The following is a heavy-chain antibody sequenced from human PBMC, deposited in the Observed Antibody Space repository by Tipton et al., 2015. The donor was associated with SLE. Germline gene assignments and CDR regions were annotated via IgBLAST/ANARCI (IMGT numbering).Heavy chain of an antibody. CDR2: IRYDGSNK. Sequence: SLRLSCAASGFTFSSYGMHWVRQAPGKGLEWVAFIRYDGSNKYYADSVKGRFTISRDNSKNTLYLQMNSLRAEDTAVYYCAKDRGGELGFDYWGQGTLVTVSS. V-gene: IGHV3-30*02. D-gene: IGHD3-16*01. CDR1: GFTFSSYG. CDR3: AKDRGGELGFDY. J-gene: IGHJ4*02.